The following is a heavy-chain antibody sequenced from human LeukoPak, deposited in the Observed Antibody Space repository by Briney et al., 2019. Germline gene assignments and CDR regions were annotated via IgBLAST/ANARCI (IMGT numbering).Heavy chain of an antibody. CDR1: GFTFSSYW. V-gene: IGHV3-23*01. Sequence: PGGSLRLSCAASGFTFSSYWMSWVRQAPGKGPEWVSGISGFGGSTYYAPSVKDRFAISRDNSGNALFLRLTNLRVEDSALYYCARRGGSSWSSFDFWGQGTWVGVSS. CDR3: ARRGGSSWSSFDF. D-gene: IGHD6-13*01. J-gene: IGHJ4*02. CDR2: ISGFGGST.